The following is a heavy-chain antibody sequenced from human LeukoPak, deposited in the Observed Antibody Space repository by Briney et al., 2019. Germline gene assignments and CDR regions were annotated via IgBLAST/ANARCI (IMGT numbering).Heavy chain of an antibody. D-gene: IGHD5-18*01. V-gene: IGHV3-48*01. CDR2: ISSSSSTI. CDR3: ARVGGYSYGFARRHFDY. Sequence: GGSLRLSCAASGFTFSSYSMNWVRQAPGKGLEWVSYISSSSSTIYYADSVKGRFTISRDNAKNSLYLQMNSLRAEDTAVYYCARVGGYSYGFARRHFDYWGQGTLVTVSS. CDR1: GFTFSSYS. J-gene: IGHJ4*02.